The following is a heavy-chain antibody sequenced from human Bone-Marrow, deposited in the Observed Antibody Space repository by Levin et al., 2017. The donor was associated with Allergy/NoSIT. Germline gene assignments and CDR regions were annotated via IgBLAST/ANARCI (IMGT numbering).Heavy chain of an antibody. CDR3: ARPTRRGELLVYCDY. J-gene: IGHJ4*02. D-gene: IGHD1-7*01. CDR2: IYWNDDK. Sequence: SGPTLVKPTQTLTLTCTFSGFSLSTTGVGVGWIRQSPGKALEWLVLIYWNDDKHYSPSLKSRLTITKDTSKKQVVLTMTNMDPVDTATYYCARPTRRGELLVYCDYWGQGTLVTVSS. CDR1: GFSLSTTGVG. V-gene: IGHV2-5*01.